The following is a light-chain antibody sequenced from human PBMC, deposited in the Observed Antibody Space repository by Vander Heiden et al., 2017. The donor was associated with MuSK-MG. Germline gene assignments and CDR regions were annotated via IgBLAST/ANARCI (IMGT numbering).Light chain of an antibody. J-gene: IGKJ5*01. Sequence: DSVMTQSQDSLAVCLGERATMNCKPSQTVLYGTIKKNCLAWYQQKPGQPPKLLIHWASSRISGVPDRFSGSGSGPDFALPIRSLQAEDVAVYYCQQYCSPPSITFGQGTRLEIK. V-gene: IGKV4-1*01. CDR3: QQYCSPPSIT. CDR1: QTVLYGTIKKNC. CDR2: WAS.